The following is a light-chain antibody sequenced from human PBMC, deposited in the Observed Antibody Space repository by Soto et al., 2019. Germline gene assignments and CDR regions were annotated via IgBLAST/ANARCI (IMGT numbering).Light chain of an antibody. CDR3: QAWDSSNVV. CDR1: KLGDKY. Sequence: SYELTQPPSVSVSPGQTVSITCSGDKLGDKYACWYQQKPGQSPVLVIYQDGKRPSGIPERFSGSNSGNTATLTISGTQATDEADYYCQAWDSSNVVFGGGTKLTVL. CDR2: QDG. V-gene: IGLV3-1*01. J-gene: IGLJ2*01.